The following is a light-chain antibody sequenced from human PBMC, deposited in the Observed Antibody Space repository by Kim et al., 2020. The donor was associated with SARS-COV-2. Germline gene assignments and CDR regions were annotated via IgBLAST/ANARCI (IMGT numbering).Light chain of an antibody. Sequence: DIQMTQSPSTLSASVGDRVTITCRASQSVNTWLAWYQQKSGKAPKLLIYRASSLESGVPPRFSGSGSGTEFTLTINSLQPDDFATYYCQQYYIYWTLGQGTKVDIK. J-gene: IGKJ1*01. CDR2: RAS. CDR3: QQYYIYWT. V-gene: IGKV1-5*03. CDR1: QSVNTW.